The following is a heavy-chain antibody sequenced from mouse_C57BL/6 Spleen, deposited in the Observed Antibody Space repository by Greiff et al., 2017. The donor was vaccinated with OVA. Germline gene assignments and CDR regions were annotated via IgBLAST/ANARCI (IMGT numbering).Heavy chain of an antibody. D-gene: IGHD1-1*02. V-gene: IGHV14-3*01. CDR2: IDPANGNT. J-gene: IGHJ1*03. CDR1: GFNIKNTH. CDR3: ARYGDGGSDWYFDV. Sequence: EVQLQQSVAELVRPGASVKLSCTASGFNIKNTHMHWVKQRPEQGLEWIGRIDPANGNTKYAPKFQGKATITADTASNTAYLQLSSLTSEDTAIYYCARYGDGGSDWYFDVWGTGTTVTVSS.